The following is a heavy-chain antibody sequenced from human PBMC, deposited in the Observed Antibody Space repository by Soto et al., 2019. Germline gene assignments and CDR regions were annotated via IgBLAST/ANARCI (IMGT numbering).Heavy chain of an antibody. CDR2: ISSSGSTI. Sequence: GGSLRLSCAASGFPFSIYEMNWVRQSPGKGLEWVSYISSSGSTIYYADSVKGRFTISRDNAKNSLYLQMNSLRAEDTAVYYCAREAYCGGDCYSYEYGLDVWGQGTTFTVSS. CDR3: AREAYCGGDCYSYEYGLDV. J-gene: IGHJ6*02. D-gene: IGHD2-21*02. V-gene: IGHV3-48*03. CDR1: GFPFSIYE.